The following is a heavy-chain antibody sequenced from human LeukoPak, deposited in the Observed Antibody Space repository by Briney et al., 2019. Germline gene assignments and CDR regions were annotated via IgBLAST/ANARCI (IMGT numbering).Heavy chain of an antibody. Sequence: GGSLRLSCAASGFTVSSNYMSWVRQAPGKGLEWVSLIYSDGTTYYADSVRRRFTISRHTCKNTLSLQMNSLRAEDTAVYYCARLRIKAGNFDYWGQGTLVTVSS. J-gene: IGHJ4*02. D-gene: IGHD3-10*01. CDR3: ARLRIKAGNFDY. V-gene: IGHV3-53*04. CDR1: GFTVSSNY. CDR2: IYSDGTT.